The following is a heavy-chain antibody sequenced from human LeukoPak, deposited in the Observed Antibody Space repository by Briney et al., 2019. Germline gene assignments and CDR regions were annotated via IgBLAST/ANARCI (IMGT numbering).Heavy chain of an antibody. Sequence: SETLSLTCTVSGGSISSGSYYWSWIRQPAGKGLEWIGRIYTSGSTNYNPSLKSRGTISLDTSKNQFSLKLSSVTAADTAVYYCARGNYDSSGYYFGYWGQGTLVTVSS. CDR1: GGSISSGSYY. CDR2: IYTSGST. CDR3: ARGNYDSSGYYFGY. D-gene: IGHD3-22*01. J-gene: IGHJ4*02. V-gene: IGHV4-61*02.